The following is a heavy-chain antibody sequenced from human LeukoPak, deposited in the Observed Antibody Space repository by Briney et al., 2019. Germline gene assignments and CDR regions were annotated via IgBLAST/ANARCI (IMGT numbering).Heavy chain of an antibody. Sequence: ASVKVSCKASGYTFTGYYMHWVRQAPGQGLEWMGWINPNSGGTNYAQKFQGRVTMTRDTSISTAYMELSRLRSDDTAVYYCARDLGWANYYYYYMDVWGKGTTVTVSS. D-gene: IGHD2-15*01. CDR1: GYTFTGYY. J-gene: IGHJ6*03. CDR3: ARDLGWANYYYYYMDV. V-gene: IGHV1-2*02. CDR2: INPNSGGT.